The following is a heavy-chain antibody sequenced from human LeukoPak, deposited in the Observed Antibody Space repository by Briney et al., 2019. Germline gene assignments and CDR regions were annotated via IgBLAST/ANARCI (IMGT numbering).Heavy chain of an antibody. CDR1: GYTFTSNY. Sequence: WASVKVSCKASGYTFTSNYIHWVRQAPGQGLEWMGMIYPRDGSTSYAQKFQGRVTVTRDTSTSTVHMELSGLRSEDTAVYYCARDQGGFDYWGQGTLVTVSS. J-gene: IGHJ4*02. V-gene: IGHV1-46*01. CDR2: IYPRDGST. CDR3: ARDQGGFDY.